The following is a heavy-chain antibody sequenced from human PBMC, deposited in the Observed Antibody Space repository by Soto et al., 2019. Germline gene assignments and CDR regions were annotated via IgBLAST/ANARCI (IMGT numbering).Heavy chain of an antibody. V-gene: IGHV4-39*01. D-gene: IGHD2-2*01. CDR1: GGSISSSSYY. CDR2: IYYSGST. J-gene: IGHJ4*02. CDR3: ARLPSTVVVPAAKAAVVY. Sequence: PSETLSLTCTVSGGSISSSSYYWGWIRQPPGKGLEWIGSIYYSGSTYYNPSFKSRVTISVDTSKNQFSLKLSSVTAADTAVYYCARLPSTVVVPAAKAAVVYWGQGTLVTVSS.